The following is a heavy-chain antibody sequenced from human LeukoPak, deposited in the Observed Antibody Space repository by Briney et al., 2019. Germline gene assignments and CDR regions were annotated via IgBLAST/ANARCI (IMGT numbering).Heavy chain of an antibody. J-gene: IGHJ4*02. D-gene: IGHD5-24*01. CDR2: ISSSSSYI. V-gene: IGHV3-21*01. Sequence: PGGSLRLSCAASGFTFSSYSMNWVRQAPGKGLEWVSSISSSSSYIYYADSVKGRFTISRDNAKSSLYLQMNSLRAEDTAVYYCARGGLWDGYSEFDYWGQGTLVTVSS. CDR1: GFTFSSYS. CDR3: ARGGLWDGYSEFDY.